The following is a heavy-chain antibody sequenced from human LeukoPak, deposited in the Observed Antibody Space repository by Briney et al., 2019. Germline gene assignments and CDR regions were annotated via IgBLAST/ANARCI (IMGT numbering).Heavy chain of an antibody. Sequence: GGSLRLSCAASGFTFSSYWMHWVRQVPGKGLVWVSRLNTDGSSTSYADSVKGRFTISRDNARNTLYLQMNCLRAEDTAVYYCARDDAFRGVGMDVWGQGTTVTVSS. CDR2: LNTDGSST. V-gene: IGHV3-74*01. CDR3: ARDDAFRGVGMDV. CDR1: GFTFSSYW. D-gene: IGHD3-16*01. J-gene: IGHJ6*02.